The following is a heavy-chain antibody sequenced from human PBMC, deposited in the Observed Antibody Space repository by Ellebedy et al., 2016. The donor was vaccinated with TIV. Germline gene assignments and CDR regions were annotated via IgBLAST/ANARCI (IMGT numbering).Heavy chain of an antibody. Sequence: GGSLRLXXAASGFTFSSYSMNWVRQAPGKGLQWVSFISVSSSYIYQADSVMGRFTISRDDARNSLYLQMNSLRAEDTAVYYCVRGLDGKLDSWGRGTLVTVSS. CDR1: GFTFSSYS. D-gene: IGHD4-11*01. V-gene: IGHV3-21*01. J-gene: IGHJ4*02. CDR2: ISVSSSYI. CDR3: VRGLDGKLDS.